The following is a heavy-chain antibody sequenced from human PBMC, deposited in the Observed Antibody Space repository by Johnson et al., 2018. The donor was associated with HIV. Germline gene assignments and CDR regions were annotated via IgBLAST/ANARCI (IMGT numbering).Heavy chain of an antibody. CDR3: ARRGGSGWSAFDI. Sequence: QVQLVESGGGVVQPGGSLRLSCAASGFTFSSYGMHWVRQAPGKGLEWVAVISYDGSEKYFADSVKGRFTISRDNAKKLLYLQMYSLRAEDTALYYCARRGGSGWSAFDIWGQGTIVTVSS. CDR1: GFTFSSYG. D-gene: IGHD6-19*01. CDR2: ISYDGSEK. V-gene: IGHV3-30*19. J-gene: IGHJ3*02.